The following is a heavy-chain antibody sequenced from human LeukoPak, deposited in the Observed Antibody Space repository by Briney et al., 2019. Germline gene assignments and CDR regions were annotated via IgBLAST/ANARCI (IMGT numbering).Heavy chain of an antibody. D-gene: IGHD4-17*01. Sequence: GGSLRLSCAASGFTFSSYWMHWVRQAPGKGLVWVSRMNSDGSSTTYADSVKGRFTISRDNAKNTLYMQMNSLRAEDTAVYYCARAALYGDYVPFFDCWGQGTLVTVSS. V-gene: IGHV3-74*01. J-gene: IGHJ4*02. CDR1: GFTFSSYW. CDR3: ARAALYGDYVPFFDC. CDR2: MNSDGSST.